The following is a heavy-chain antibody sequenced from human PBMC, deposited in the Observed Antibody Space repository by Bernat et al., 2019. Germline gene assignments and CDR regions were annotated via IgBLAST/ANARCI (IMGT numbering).Heavy chain of an antibody. D-gene: IGHD3-22*01. Sequence: QVQLVQSGAEVKKPGSSVKVSCKASGGTFSSYTISWVRQAPGQGLEWMGRIIPILGIANYAQKLQGRVTITADKSTSTAYMELSSLRSEDTAVYYCARDYYDSSGYEEGSMPFDYWGQGTLVTVSS. J-gene: IGHJ4*02. CDR3: ARDYYDSSGYEEGSMPFDY. V-gene: IGHV1-69*02. CDR1: GGTFSSYT. CDR2: IIPILGIA.